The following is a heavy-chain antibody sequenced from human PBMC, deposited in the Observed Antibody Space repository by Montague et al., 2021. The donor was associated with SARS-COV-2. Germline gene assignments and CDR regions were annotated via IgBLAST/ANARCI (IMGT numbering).Heavy chain of an antibody. CDR2: TYDGGDAT. CDR1: GFAFRTKY. J-gene: IGHJ4*02. CDR3: ARRSAVPGSFDF. Sequence: SLRLSCAASGFAFRTKYLTWVRQAPGKGLEWVSATYDGGDATYYADSVKGRFTVSRDGSKNTLFLQMSSLRAEDTAVYYCARRSAVPGSFDFWGQGTLVTVSS. D-gene: IGHD3-3*01. V-gene: IGHV3-53*01.